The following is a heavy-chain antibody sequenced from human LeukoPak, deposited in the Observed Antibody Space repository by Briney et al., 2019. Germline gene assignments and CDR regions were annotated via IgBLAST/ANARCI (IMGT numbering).Heavy chain of an antibody. CDR3: ARSAYSSSWYLYDY. V-gene: IGHV4-34*01. Sequence: SETLSLTCAVYGGSVSGYYWSWIRQSPGKGLEWIGEINHSGSTNYNPSLKGRVTISVDTSKNQFSLKLNSVTAADTAVYYCARSAYSSSWYLYDYWGQGTLVTVSS. J-gene: IGHJ4*02. D-gene: IGHD6-13*01. CDR2: INHSGST. CDR1: GGSVSGYY.